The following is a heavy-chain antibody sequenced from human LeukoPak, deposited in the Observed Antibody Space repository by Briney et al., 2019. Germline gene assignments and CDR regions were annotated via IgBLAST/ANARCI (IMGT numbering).Heavy chain of an antibody. J-gene: IGHJ4*02. CDR3: ARDLSFGEPDLD. D-gene: IGHD3-10*01. V-gene: IGHV4-38-2*02. CDR2: IYHSGST. Sequence: PSETLSLTRTVSGYSISSGYYWGWIRQPPGKGLEWIGSIYHSGSTYYNPSLKSRVTISVDTSKNQFSLKLSSVTAADTAVYYCARDLSFGEPDLDWGQGTLVTVSS. CDR1: GYSISSGYY.